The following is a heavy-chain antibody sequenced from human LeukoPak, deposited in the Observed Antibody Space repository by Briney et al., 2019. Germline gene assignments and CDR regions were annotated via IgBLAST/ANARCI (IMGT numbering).Heavy chain of an antibody. D-gene: IGHD2-15*01. Sequence: GASVKVSCKASGGTFNNYAISWVRQAPGQGLEWMGRLIPIFDVTNYAQKFQGRITITADKSTSTTFMELSSLRSEDTAVYYCARLLHYYSDSWAREPWSPSRQ. CDR2: LIPIFDVT. V-gene: IGHV1-69*04. CDR3: ARLLHYYSDS. J-gene: IGHJ4*02. CDR1: GGTFNNYA.